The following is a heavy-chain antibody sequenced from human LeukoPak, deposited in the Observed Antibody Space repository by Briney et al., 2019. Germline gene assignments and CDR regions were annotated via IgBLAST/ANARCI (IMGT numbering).Heavy chain of an antibody. D-gene: IGHD6-13*01. V-gene: IGHV1-2*02. Sequence: ASVKVSCKASGYTFTDYHMHWMRQAPGQGLEWMGWINPNSGGTNYAQKFQGRVTMTTDTSTSTAYMELRSLRSDDTAVYYCARVWIDSSSWLEDYWGQGTLVTVSS. CDR3: ARVWIDSSSWLEDY. J-gene: IGHJ4*02. CDR1: GYTFTDYH. CDR2: INPNSGGT.